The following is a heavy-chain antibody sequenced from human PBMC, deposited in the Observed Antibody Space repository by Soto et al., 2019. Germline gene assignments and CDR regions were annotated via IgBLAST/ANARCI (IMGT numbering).Heavy chain of an antibody. CDR2: ISGSGSST. V-gene: IGHV3-23*01. Sequence: PGGSLRLSCAASGFPFSSYAMSWVRQTPGKGLEWVSAISGSGSSTYYADSVKGRFTISRDNSKNTLYLQMNSLRAEDTAVYYCANGHRNEDIVVVPADYYYGMDVWGQGTTVTVSS. D-gene: IGHD2-15*01. J-gene: IGHJ6*02. CDR1: GFPFSSYA. CDR3: ANGHRNEDIVVVPADYYYGMDV.